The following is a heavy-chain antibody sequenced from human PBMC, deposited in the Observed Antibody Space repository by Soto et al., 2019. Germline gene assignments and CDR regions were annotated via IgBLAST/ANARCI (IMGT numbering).Heavy chain of an antibody. Sequence: QVQLQQWGAGLLKPSETLSLTCAVYGGSFSGYQWTWIRQTPGKGLEWIGEINDSGNINYNPSLKGRVTILLDTPKKQISLRLSSVTAADSAVYYCARGLILWFGELSRRGGYYYYMDVWGKGTTVTFSS. CDR3: ARGLILWFGELSRRGGYYYYMDV. CDR1: GGSFSGYQ. J-gene: IGHJ6*03. CDR2: INDSGNI. V-gene: IGHV4-34*01. D-gene: IGHD3-10*01.